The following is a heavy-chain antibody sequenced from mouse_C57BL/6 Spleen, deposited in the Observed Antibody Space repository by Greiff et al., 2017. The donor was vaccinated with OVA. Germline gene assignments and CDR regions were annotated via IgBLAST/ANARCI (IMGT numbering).Heavy chain of an antibody. CDR1: GYTFTSYW. D-gene: IGHD3-3*01. Sequence: QVQLQQPGAELVKPGASVKLSCKASGYTFTSYWMQWVKQRPGQGLEWIGEIDPSDSYTNYNQKFKGKATLTVDTSSSTAYMQLSSLTSEDSAVYCCARKGRDWGQGTLVTVSA. CDR2: IDPSDSYT. V-gene: IGHV1-50*01. J-gene: IGHJ3*01. CDR3: ARKGRD.